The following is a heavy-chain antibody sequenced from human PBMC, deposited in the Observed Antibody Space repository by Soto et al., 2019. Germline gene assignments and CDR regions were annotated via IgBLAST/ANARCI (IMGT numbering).Heavy chain of an antibody. CDR3: ARIYGWGTIFGVVIGGYGMDV. CDR1: GGSISSGDYY. D-gene: IGHD3-3*01. V-gene: IGHV4-30-4*01. J-gene: IGHJ6*02. Sequence: QVQLQESGPGLVKPSQTLSLTCTVSGGSISSGDYYWSWIRQPPGKGLEWIGYIYYSGSTYYNPSLQSRVTISVDTSKNQFSLKLSSVTAADTAVYYCARIYGWGTIFGVVIGGYGMDVWGQGTTVTVSS. CDR2: IYYSGST.